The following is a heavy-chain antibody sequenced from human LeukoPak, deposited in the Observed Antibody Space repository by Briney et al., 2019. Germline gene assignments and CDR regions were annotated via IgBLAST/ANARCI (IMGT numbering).Heavy chain of an antibody. J-gene: IGHJ4*02. CDR2: INTNTGNP. D-gene: IGHD2-15*01. Sequence: ASVKVSCKASGYTFTSYAMNWVRDAPGQGLEWMGWINTNTGNPTYAQSLTGRFVISLDTSVSTAYLQISSLRAEDTAVYYCAIWYCSGGRCFSNARTFDYWGQGTRVSVSS. CDR1: GYTFTSYA. CDR3: AIWYCSGGRCFSNARTFDY. V-gene: IGHV7-4-1*02.